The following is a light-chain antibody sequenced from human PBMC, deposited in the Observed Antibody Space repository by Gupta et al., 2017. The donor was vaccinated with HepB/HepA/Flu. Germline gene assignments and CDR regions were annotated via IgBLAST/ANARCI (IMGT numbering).Light chain of an antibody. V-gene: IGLV2-23*02. J-gene: IGLJ1*01. CDR2: EVT. Sequence: QSALTQPASVSGSPGQSITISCTGTSSDVGSDNFVSWYQQHPGKGPKLMIYEVTKRPSGVSYRFPGSRSGNTASLTISGLQAEDEADYYCYSYAGKGTYVFGTGTKVTVL. CDR3: YSYAGKGTYV. CDR1: SSDVGSDNF.